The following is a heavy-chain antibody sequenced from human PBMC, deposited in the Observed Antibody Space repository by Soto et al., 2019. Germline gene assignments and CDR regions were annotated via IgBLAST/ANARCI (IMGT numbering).Heavy chain of an antibody. Sequence: QVQLQESGPGLMKPSGTLSLTCAVSSGSISSSNWWSWVRQPPGKGLEWIGEIYHSGSTNYNPSLKSRVTISVDKSENQFSLKLSSVTAADTAVYYCARTYYYGSGSYSYNWFDPWGQGTLVTVSS. J-gene: IGHJ5*02. CDR1: SGSISSSNW. V-gene: IGHV4-4*02. D-gene: IGHD3-10*01. CDR3: ARTYYYGSGSYSYNWFDP. CDR2: IYHSGST.